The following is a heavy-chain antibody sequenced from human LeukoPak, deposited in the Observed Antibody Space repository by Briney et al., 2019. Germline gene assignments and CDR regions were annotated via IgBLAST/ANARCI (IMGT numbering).Heavy chain of an antibody. CDR3: GMAMDV. J-gene: IGHJ6*02. CDR1: GFTFSSYW. D-gene: IGHD5-24*01. Sequence: GGSLRLSCAASGFTFSSYWMNWVRQAPGKGLEWVANIKQDGSEKYYVDSVRGRFTISRDNAKNSLYLQMSSLRAEDTAVYYCGMAMDVWGRGTTVTVSS. V-gene: IGHV3-7*05. CDR2: IKQDGSEK.